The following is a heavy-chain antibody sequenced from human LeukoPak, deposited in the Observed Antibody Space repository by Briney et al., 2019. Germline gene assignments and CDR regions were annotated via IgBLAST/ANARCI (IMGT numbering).Heavy chain of an antibody. CDR1: GFTFDDYG. CDR2: INWNGGST. Sequence: PGGSLRLSCAASGFTFDDYGMSWVRQAPGKGLEWVSSINWNGGSTGYADSVKGRFTISRDNAKNSLYLQMNSLRAEDTALYYCAGSGFSYGFDALDIWGQGTMVAVSS. CDR3: AGSGFSYGFDALDI. D-gene: IGHD5-18*01. V-gene: IGHV3-20*04. J-gene: IGHJ3*02.